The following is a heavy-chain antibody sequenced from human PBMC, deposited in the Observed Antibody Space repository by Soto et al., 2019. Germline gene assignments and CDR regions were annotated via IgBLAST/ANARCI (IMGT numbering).Heavy chain of an antibody. V-gene: IGHV1-18*01. CDR1: GYIFSTYG. D-gene: IGHD1-1*01. CDR3: ARGTRFDAFDI. CDR2: ISAYNGNT. J-gene: IGHJ3*02. Sequence: ASVKVSCKASGYIFSTYGIGWVRQAPGQGLEWMGWISAYNGNTDYAQKLQGRVTMTTDTSTSTAYMELRSLRSDDTAVYYCARGTRFDAFDIWGQGTMVTVS.